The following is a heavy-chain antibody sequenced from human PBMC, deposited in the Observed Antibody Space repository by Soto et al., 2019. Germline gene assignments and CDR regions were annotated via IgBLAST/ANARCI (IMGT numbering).Heavy chain of an antibody. V-gene: IGHV3-33*01. Sequence: GGSLRLSCAASGFTFSSYGMHWVRQAPGKGLEWVAVIWYDGSNKYYADSVKGRFTISRDNSKNTLYLQMNSLRAEDTAVYYCAREPLSKGTDIWGQGTMVTVSS. J-gene: IGHJ3*02. CDR1: GFTFSSYG. CDR3: AREPLSKGTDI. D-gene: IGHD3-10*01. CDR2: IWYDGSNK.